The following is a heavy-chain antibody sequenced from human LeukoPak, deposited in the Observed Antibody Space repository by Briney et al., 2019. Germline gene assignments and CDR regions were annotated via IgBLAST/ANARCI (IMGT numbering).Heavy chain of an antibody. CDR2: INSDGST. V-gene: IGHV3-53*01. J-gene: IGHJ4*02. D-gene: IGHD1-26*01. Sequence: PGGTLRLSCAASGFTVSTNYMSWVRQAPGKGLEWVSLINSDGSTYYSDAVKGRFTISRDNSKNTLYLQMHSLRPEDTAVYYCARATRQWELPDYWGQGTLVTVSS. CDR1: GFTVSTNY. CDR3: ARATRQWELPDY.